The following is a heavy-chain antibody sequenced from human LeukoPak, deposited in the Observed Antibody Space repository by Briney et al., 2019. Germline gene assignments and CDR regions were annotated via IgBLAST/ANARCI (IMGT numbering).Heavy chain of an antibody. V-gene: IGHV3-23*01. D-gene: IGHD3-22*01. CDR2: ISGSGDST. J-gene: IGHJ4*02. CDR3: ARDRGRYYDSRGFYWGYYFDS. Sequence: GGSLRLSCAASGFTFSTYAVNWVRQAPGKGLELVLTISGSGDSTYYADSVKGRFTISRDNSKDTLYLQMSSVRVDDTAVYYCARDRGRYYDSRGFYWGYYFDSWGQGILVTVST. CDR1: GFTFSTYA.